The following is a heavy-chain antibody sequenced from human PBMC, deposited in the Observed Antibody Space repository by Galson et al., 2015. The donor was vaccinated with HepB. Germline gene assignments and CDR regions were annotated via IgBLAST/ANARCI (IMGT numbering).Heavy chain of an antibody. CDR2: IWKDGSNK. J-gene: IGHJ4*02. CDR1: GFDFGNYG. D-gene: IGHD4/OR15-4a*01. Sequence: SLRLSCAASGFDFGNYGMHWVRQAPGKGLEWMALIWKDGSNKHYADSLKGRFRISRDNAKNTLFLEADSVRAEDTAVYYCARDRDYRFDYWGQGTLVTVSS. V-gene: IGHV3-33*01. CDR3: ARDRDYRFDY.